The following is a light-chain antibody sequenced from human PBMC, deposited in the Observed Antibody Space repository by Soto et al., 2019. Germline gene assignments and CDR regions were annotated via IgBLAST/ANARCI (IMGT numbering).Light chain of an antibody. V-gene: IGLV2-14*01. Sequence: QSVLTQPASVSGSPGQSITISCTGTSSDVGGYNYVFWYQQYPGKAPKLMIYDVSNRPSGVSNRFSGSKSGNTASLTISGLQAEDEADYYCSSYTSSSTPHVVFGGGTKLTVL. CDR1: SSDVGGYNY. CDR3: SSYTSSSTPHVV. CDR2: DVS. J-gene: IGLJ2*01.